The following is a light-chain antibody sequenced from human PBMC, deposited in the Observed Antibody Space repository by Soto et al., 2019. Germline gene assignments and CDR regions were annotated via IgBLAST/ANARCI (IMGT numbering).Light chain of an antibody. V-gene: IGLV2-14*01. CDR1: SSDVGGYNY. J-gene: IGLJ1*01. CDR3: SSYTSSSIDYV. CDR2: EVS. Sequence: QSALTQPASVSGSPGQSITISCTGTSSDVGGYNYVSWYQQHPGKAPKLMISEVSNRPSGVSNRFSGSKSGNTASLTISGLQAEDEDDYYCSSYTSSSIDYVFGAGTKLTVI.